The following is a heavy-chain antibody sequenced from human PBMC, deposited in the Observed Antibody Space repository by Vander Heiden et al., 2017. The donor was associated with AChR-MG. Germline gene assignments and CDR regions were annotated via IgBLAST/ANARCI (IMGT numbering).Heavy chain of an antibody. J-gene: IGHJ6*02. CDR1: GFSFRRFA. Sequence: QRQLVASVGGVVQPGTALGLASAGAGFSFRRFALHCVRQAPGKGREWVAVMSSDGSNEFYADSVKGRFTISRDNSKNTLFLKMNSVRAEDTAVYYCAKVVGNYGDYYYYYGMDVWGQGTTVTVSS. V-gene: IGHV3-30*18. CDR2: MSSDGSNE. D-gene: IGHD2-21*02. CDR3: AKVVGNYGDYYYYYGMDV.